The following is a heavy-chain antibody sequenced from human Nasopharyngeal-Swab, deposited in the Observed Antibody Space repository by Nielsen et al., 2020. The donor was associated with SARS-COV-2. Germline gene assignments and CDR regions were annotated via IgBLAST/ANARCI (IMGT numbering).Heavy chain of an antibody. CDR1: GFTFSSYG. D-gene: IGHD2-2*01. CDR2: IWYDGSNK. V-gene: IGHV3-33*01. Sequence: GGSLRLSCAASGFTFSSYGMHWVRQAPGKGLEWVAVIWYDGSNKYYADSVKGRFTISRDNPKNTLYLQMNSLRAEDTAVYYCARESTPHCSSTSCLPDYWGQGTLVTVSS. J-gene: IGHJ4*02. CDR3: ARESTPHCSSTSCLPDY.